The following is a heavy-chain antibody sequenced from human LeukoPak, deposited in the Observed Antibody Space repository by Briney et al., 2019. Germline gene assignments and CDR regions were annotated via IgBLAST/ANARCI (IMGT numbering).Heavy chain of an antibody. D-gene: IGHD5-18*01. Sequence: GASVKVSCKASGYTFTSYGISWVRQAPGQGLEWMGWISAYNGNTNYAQKLQGRVTMTTDTSTSTAYMELRSLRSDDTAVYYCARVGYSYGVYYYYYMDVWGKGTTVTVSS. CDR2: ISAYNGNT. CDR3: ARVGYSYGVYYYYYMDV. CDR1: GYTFTSYG. V-gene: IGHV1-18*01. J-gene: IGHJ6*03.